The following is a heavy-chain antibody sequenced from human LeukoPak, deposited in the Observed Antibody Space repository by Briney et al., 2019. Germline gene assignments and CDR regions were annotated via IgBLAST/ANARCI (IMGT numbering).Heavy chain of an antibody. CDR1: GGSFSGYY. CDR3: ARDCSSTSCYPLGY. CDR2: INHSGST. V-gene: IGHV4-34*01. D-gene: IGHD2-2*01. J-gene: IGHJ4*02. Sequence: SETLPLTCAVYGGSFSGYYWSWIRQPPGKGLEWIGEINHSGSTNYNPSLKSRVTISVDTSKNQFSLKLSSVTAADTAVYYCARDCSSTSCYPLGYWGQGTLVTVSS.